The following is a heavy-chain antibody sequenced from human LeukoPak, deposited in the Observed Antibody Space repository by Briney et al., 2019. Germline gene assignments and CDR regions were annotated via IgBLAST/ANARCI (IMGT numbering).Heavy chain of an antibody. CDR2: INHSGST. CDR1: GGSFSGYY. D-gene: IGHD1-26*01. Sequence: PSETLSLTCAVYGGSFSGYYWSWIRQPPGKGLEWIGEINHSGSTNYNPSLKSRVTISVDTSKNQFSLKLSSVTAADTAVYYCARGLRASIFDYWGQGTLVTVSS. V-gene: IGHV4-34*01. CDR3: ARGLRASIFDY. J-gene: IGHJ4*02.